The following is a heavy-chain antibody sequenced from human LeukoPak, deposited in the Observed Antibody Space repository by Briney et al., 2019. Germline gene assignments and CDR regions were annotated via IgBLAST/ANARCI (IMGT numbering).Heavy chain of an antibody. CDR1: GGSFSGYY. CDR3: ARQRRTGDLG. J-gene: IGHJ4*02. V-gene: IGHV4-30-4*08. CDR2: IYYTGST. D-gene: IGHD7-27*01. Sequence: PSETLSLTCAVYGGSFSGYYWSWIRQPPGKGLEWIGYIYYTGSTYYNPSLRSRVTISVDTSNNQFSLKLSSVTAADTAVYYCARQRRTGDLGWGQGTLVTVSS.